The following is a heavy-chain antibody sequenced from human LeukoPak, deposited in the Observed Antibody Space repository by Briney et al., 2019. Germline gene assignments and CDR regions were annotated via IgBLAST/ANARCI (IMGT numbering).Heavy chain of an antibody. Sequence: ASVKVSCKVSGYTLTELSMHWVRQAPGKGLEWMGGFDPEDGETIYAQKFQGRVTMTEDTSTDTAYMELSSLRSDDTAVYYCARQDRYYDFWSGYYTTNNYYYYGMDVWGQGTTVTVSS. CDR1: GYTLTELS. D-gene: IGHD3-3*01. CDR3: ARQDRYYDFWSGYYTTNNYYYYGMDV. CDR2: FDPEDGET. J-gene: IGHJ6*02. V-gene: IGHV1-24*01.